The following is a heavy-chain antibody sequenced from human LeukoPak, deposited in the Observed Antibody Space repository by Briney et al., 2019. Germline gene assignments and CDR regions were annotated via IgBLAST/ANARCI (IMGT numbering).Heavy chain of an antibody. CDR1: GFTFSSYA. V-gene: IGHV3-23*01. J-gene: IGHJ3*02. CDR2: ISGSGGST. Sequence: GGSPRLSCAASGFTFSSYAMSWVRQAPGKGLEWVSAISGSGGSTYYADSVKGRFTISRDNSKNTLYLQMNSLRAEDTAVYYCATYYYDSSGYRIDAFGIWGQGTMVTVSS. D-gene: IGHD3-22*01. CDR3: ATYYYDSSGYRIDAFGI.